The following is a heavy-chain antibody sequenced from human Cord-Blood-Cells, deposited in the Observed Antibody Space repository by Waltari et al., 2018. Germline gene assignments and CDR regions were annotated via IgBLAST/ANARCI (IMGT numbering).Heavy chain of an antibody. V-gene: IGHV4-34*01. D-gene: IGHD3-3*01. CDR2: INHSGNT. CDR1: GGSFSGYY. Sequence: QVQLQQWGAGLLKPSETLSLTCAVYGGSFSGYYWSWIRQPPGTGLEWIGEINHSGNTNYNPSLKSRVTISVDTSKDQFSLKLSSVTAADTAVYYCARVGGPTYYDFWSGYYNWFDPWGQGTLVTVSS. CDR3: ARVGGPTYYDFWSGYYNWFDP. J-gene: IGHJ5*02.